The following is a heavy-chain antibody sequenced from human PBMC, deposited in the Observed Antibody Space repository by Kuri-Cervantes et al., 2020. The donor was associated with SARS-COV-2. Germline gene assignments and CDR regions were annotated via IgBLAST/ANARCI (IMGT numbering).Heavy chain of an antibody. CDR1: GSTFSSYS. Sequence: GESLKISCAASGSTFSSYSMNWVRQVPGKGLEWVSNIGSSISTIYHADSVKGRFTVSRDNAKNSLYLQMNSLRAEDTAVYYCARAPLSHSNAQPFWFDYWGQGTLVTVSS. D-gene: IGHD4-11*01. J-gene: IGHJ4*02. CDR2: IGSSISTI. V-gene: IGHV3-48*01. CDR3: ARAPLSHSNAQPFWFDY.